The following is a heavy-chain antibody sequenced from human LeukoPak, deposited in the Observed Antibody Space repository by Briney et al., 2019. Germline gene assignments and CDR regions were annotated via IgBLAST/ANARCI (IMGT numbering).Heavy chain of an antibody. CDR3: ARGATDTTRWFDP. J-gene: IGHJ5*02. CDR1: GFNFNTYS. D-gene: IGHD1-7*01. CDR2: ISRASESI. Sequence: PGGSLRLSCEASGFNFNTYSMAWVRQAPGKGLEWVSIISRASESIFYADSVEGRFTISRDNAKNSLYLQMNGLRAEDTAAYYCARGATDTTRWFDPWGQGTLVTVSS. V-gene: IGHV3-21*01.